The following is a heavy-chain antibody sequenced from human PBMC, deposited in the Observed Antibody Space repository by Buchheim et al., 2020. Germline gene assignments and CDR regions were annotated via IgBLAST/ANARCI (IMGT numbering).Heavy chain of an antibody. J-gene: IGHJ4*02. Sequence: EVQLLESGGGLVQPGGSLRLSCAASGFTFSSDDMSWVRQAPGRGLEWVSTISSTGFTPYYADSVKGRFTISRDNSKNTLHLQMNSLRAEDTAIYYCAKVDTTMVGFDYWGQGTL. CDR1: GFTFSSDD. V-gene: IGHV3-23*01. D-gene: IGHD5-18*01. CDR2: ISSTGFTP. CDR3: AKVDTTMVGFDY.